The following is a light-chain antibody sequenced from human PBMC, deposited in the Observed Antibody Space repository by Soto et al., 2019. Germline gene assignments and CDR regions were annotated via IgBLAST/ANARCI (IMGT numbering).Light chain of an antibody. J-gene: IGKJ4*02. CDR2: GVS. CDR3: QQYNNWPPVA. CDR1: QSVTK. Sequence: EIVMTQSPATLSVSPGERATHSCRASQSVTKLAWYQQKPGQAPRLLIYGVSTRATGTPARFSGSGSGTDFTLTISSLQSEDFAVYYCQQYNNWPPVAFSGGTKVDIK. V-gene: IGKV3D-15*01.